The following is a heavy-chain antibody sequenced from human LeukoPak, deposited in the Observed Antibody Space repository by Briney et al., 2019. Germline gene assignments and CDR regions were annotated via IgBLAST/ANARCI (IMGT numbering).Heavy chain of an antibody. CDR1: GGSISSYY. Sequence: SETLSLTRTVSGGSISSYYWPWIRAPRGKAVEWIGYIYYSGSTNYNPSLNSPVTISVDTSKNQFSLKLSSVSAADTAVYYCARAGGYSGYASNWGQGTLVTVSS. D-gene: IGHD5-12*01. CDR3: ARAGGYSGYASN. V-gene: IGHV4-59*13. CDR2: IYYSGST. J-gene: IGHJ4*02.